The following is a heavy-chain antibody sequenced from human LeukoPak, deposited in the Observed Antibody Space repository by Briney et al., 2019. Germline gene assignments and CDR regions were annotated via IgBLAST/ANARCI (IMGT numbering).Heavy chain of an antibody. CDR2: MKVDGSDI. D-gene: IGHD3-22*01. CDR3: ARDHYDSSGYFGVIPNYFDY. CDR1: GFTFTNDF. Sequence: GGSLRLSCAASGFTFTNDFMTWVRQAPGKGLEWVANMKVDGSDIHYVDSVKGRFTISSDNAKNSLYLQMNSLRAEDTAVYYCARDHYDSSGYFGVIPNYFDYWGQGTLVTVSS. V-gene: IGHV3-7*01. J-gene: IGHJ4*02.